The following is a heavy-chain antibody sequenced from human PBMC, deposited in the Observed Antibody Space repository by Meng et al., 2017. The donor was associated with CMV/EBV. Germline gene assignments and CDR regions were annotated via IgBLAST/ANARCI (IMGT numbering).Heavy chain of an antibody. CDR2: INSDGSST. CDR1: GFTFSSYW. J-gene: IGHJ6*02. V-gene: IGHV3-74*01. Sequence: GESLKISCAASGFTFSSYWMHWVRQAPGKGLVWVSRINSDGSSTSYADSVKGRFTISRDNAKNTLYLQMNSLRAEDTAVYYCARDYEWGVITIFGVVIANPYYYGMDVWGQGTTVTVSS. CDR3: ARDYEWGVITIFGVVIANPYYYGMDV. D-gene: IGHD3-3*01.